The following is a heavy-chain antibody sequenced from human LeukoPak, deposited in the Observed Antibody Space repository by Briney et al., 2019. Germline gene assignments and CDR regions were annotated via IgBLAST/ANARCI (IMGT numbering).Heavy chain of an antibody. CDR2: IYTSGST. CDR1: GGSISIYY. CDR3: ARLGVWEWYYDFWSGRNDAFDI. J-gene: IGHJ3*02. Sequence: PSETLSLTCTVSGGSISIYYWSWIRQPAGKGLEWIGRIYTSGSTNYNPSLKSRVTMSVDTSKNQFSLKLSSVTAADTAVYYCARLGVWEWYYDFWSGRNDAFDIWGQGTMVTVSS. D-gene: IGHD3-3*01. V-gene: IGHV4-4*07.